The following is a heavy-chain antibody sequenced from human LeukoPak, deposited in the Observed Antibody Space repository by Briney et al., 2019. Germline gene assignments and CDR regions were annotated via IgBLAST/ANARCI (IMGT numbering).Heavy chain of an antibody. V-gene: IGHV4-4*07. J-gene: IGHJ4*02. CDR1: GDSISTYC. Sequence: SGPGLVNPSETLSLTCTVSGDSISTYCWSWIRQPAGNGREWIGRIYDTGSANYNPSLKSRVTMPVDTSKNQFSLKVTSVTAADTAVYYCARGIMTTVTNWGQGTLVTVSS. D-gene: IGHD4-17*01. CDR3: ARGIMTTVTN. CDR2: IYDTGSA.